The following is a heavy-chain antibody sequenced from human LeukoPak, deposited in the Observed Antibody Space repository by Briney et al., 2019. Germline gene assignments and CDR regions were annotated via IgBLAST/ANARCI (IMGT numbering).Heavy chain of an antibody. Sequence: SETLSLTCTVSGGSISSYYWSWIRQPPGKGLEWIGYIYYSGSTNYDPSLKSRVTISVDTSKNQFSLKLSSVTAADTAVYCCARQISYYDSSGYSNAFDIWGQGTMVTVSS. CDR2: IYYSGST. D-gene: IGHD3-22*01. CDR1: GGSISSYY. J-gene: IGHJ3*02. CDR3: ARQISYYDSSGYSNAFDI. V-gene: IGHV4-59*08.